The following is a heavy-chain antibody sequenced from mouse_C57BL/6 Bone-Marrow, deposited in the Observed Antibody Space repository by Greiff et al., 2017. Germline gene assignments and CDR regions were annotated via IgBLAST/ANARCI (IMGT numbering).Heavy chain of an antibody. CDR3: ARYYSNYRPAMDD. V-gene: IGHV1-7*01. J-gene: IGHJ4*01. CDR2: INPSSGYT. Sequence: QVQLKQSGAELAKPGASVKLSCKASGYTFTSYWMHWVKQRPGQGLEWIGYINPSSGYTKYNQKFKDKATLTADKSSSTAYMQLSSLTYEDSAVYYCARYYSNYRPAMDDGGQGTSVTVSS. CDR1: GYTFTSYW. D-gene: IGHD2-5*01.